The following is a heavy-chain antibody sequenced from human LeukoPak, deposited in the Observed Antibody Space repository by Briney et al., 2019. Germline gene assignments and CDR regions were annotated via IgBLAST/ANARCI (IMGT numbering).Heavy chain of an antibody. CDR1: GGSISGWY. V-gene: IGHV4-59*01. D-gene: IGHD3-22*01. CDR3: ARVGDTSGYYYYFDY. Sequence: PSETLSLTCTVSGGSISGWYWSWIRQPPGKGLEWIGYIYYSGSTNYNPSLKSRVTISVDTSKNQFSLKLSSLTAADTAVYYCARVGDTSGYYYYFDYWGQGTLVTVSS. J-gene: IGHJ4*02. CDR2: IYYSGST.